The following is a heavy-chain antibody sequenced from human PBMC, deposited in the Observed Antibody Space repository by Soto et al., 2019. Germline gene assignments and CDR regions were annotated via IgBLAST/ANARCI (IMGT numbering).Heavy chain of an antibody. D-gene: IGHD2-2*01. CDR1: GDSVSSNSAA. CDR2: TYYRSKWYN. CDR3: AREDIVVVPAAGAYYYYGIDV. V-gene: IGHV6-1*01. J-gene: IGHJ6*02. Sequence: SQTLSLTCAISGDSVSSNSAAWNWIRQSPSRGLEWLGRTYYRSKWYNDYAVSVKSRITINPDTSKNQFSLQLNSVTPEDTAVYYCAREDIVVVPAAGAYYYYGIDVWGQGTTVTVSS.